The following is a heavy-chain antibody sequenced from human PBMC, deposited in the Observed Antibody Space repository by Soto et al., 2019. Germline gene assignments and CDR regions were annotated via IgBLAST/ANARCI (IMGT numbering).Heavy chain of an antibody. Sequence: XETLSLTCTVSVGSISSYYWSWIRQPAGKGLEWIGRIYTSGSTNYNPSLKSRVTMSVDTSKNQFSLKLSSVTAADTAVYYCARSKFDYCSGGSCYSNYGMDVWGQGTTVTVSS. V-gene: IGHV4-4*07. D-gene: IGHD2-15*01. CDR3: ARSKFDYCSGGSCYSNYGMDV. CDR1: VGSISSYY. J-gene: IGHJ6*02. CDR2: IYTSGST.